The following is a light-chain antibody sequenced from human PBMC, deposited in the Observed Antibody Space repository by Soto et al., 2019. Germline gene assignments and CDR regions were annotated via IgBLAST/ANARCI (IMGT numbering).Light chain of an antibody. Sequence: IQMTQSPSTLSASVGDRVTITCRASHNIERWMAWYQQKRGRAPSLLIFDATTLHSGVPSRFSGGGSGTEFTLTFNGLQPDDFATSYCQQFAKSSTFGQGTTVEIK. CDR3: QQFAKSST. CDR2: DAT. V-gene: IGKV1-5*01. CDR1: HNIERW. J-gene: IGKJ1*01.